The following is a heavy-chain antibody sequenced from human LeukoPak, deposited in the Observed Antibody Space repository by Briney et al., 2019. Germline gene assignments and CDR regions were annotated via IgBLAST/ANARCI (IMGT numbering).Heavy chain of an antibody. CDR3: ASTNYYDSTHDI. V-gene: IGHV1-2*02. Sequence: GASVKVSCKASGYTFTGYYMHWVRQAHGQGLEWMGWINPNSGGTNYAQKFQGRVTTTRDTSISTAYMELSRLRSDDTAVYYCASTNYYDSTHDIWGQGTMVTVSS. CDR2: INPNSGGT. CDR1: GYTFTGYY. D-gene: IGHD3-22*01. J-gene: IGHJ3*02.